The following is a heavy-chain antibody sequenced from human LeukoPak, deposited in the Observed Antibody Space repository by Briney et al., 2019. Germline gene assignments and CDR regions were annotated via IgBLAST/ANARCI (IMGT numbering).Heavy chain of an antibody. D-gene: IGHD4-23*01. J-gene: IGHJ2*01. V-gene: IGHV4-59*01. CDR1: GGSISDNF. CDR3: ARLHDYGGKNFDL. CDR2: MYYSGST. Sequence: SETLSLTCTVSGGSISDNFWTGIRQPPGKGLQWIGYMYYSGSTNYNPSFKSRVIISVDTSKNQFSLKVSSVTAADTDVYYCARLHDYGGKNFDLWGRGTLVTVSS.